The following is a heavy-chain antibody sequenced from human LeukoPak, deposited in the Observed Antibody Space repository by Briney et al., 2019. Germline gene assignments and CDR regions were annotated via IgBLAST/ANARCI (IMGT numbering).Heavy chain of an antibody. CDR3: ARENKNGSKTFWSGEHYMDV. V-gene: IGHV3-64*01. D-gene: IGHD3-3*01. CDR1: GFSFSTYA. Sequence: GGSLRLSCVASGFSFSTYAMHWVRQAPGKGLEYVSAISGNGAITYYANSVKGRFTISRDNARNSLYLQMNSLRAEDTAVYYCARENKNGSKTFWSGEHYMDVWGKGTTVTVPS. CDR2: ISGNGAIT. J-gene: IGHJ6*03.